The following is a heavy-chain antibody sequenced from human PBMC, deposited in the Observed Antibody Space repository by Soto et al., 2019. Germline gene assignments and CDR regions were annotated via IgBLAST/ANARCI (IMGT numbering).Heavy chain of an antibody. CDR2: IYWDDDR. CDR1: GFSLSTYDVG. CDR3: AHASGGRNSASLDY. V-gene: IGHV2-5*02. Sequence: QITLKESGPTLVKRTQTLTLTCTFSGFSLSTYDVGVGWIRQPPRKALEWLAVIYWDDDRRYSPSLKSRLTVTKATSRNQVVRTMTNVDPVDTATYYCAHASGGRNSASLDYWGQGTLVPVSS. D-gene: IGHD3-10*01. J-gene: IGHJ4*02.